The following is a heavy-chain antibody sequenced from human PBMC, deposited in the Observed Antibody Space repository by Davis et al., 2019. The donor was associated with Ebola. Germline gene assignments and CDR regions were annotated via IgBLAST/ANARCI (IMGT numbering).Heavy chain of an antibody. CDR3: ARRTRSAMSTIFHDAFDI. D-gene: IGHD5/OR15-5a*01. CDR2: IYYSGST. Sequence: SETLSLTCTVSGGSISSYYWNWIRQPQGKGLEWIGYIYYSGSTNYNPSLKSRVTISVDTSKNQLSLKLSSVTAADTAVYYCARRTRSAMSTIFHDAFDIWGQGTMVTVSS. J-gene: IGHJ3*02. CDR1: GGSISSYY. V-gene: IGHV4-59*01.